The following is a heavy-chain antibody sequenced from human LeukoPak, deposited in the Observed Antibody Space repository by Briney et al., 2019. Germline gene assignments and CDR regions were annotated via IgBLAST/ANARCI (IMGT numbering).Heavy chain of an antibody. Sequence: PGGSLRLSCAASGLSFSTYAMSWVRQAPGKGLEWVAGISGSGVDTHYAGSVNGRFRISRDNSANTLYPQMNSLREEDTALYYCASGTYRLGDYWGQGTQVAVSP. CDR2: ISGSGVDT. J-gene: IGHJ4*02. V-gene: IGHV3-23*01. D-gene: IGHD3-10*01. CDR3: ASGTYRLGDY. CDR1: GLSFSTYA.